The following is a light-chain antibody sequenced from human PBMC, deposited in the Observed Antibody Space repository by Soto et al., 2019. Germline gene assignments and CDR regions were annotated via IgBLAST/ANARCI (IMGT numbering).Light chain of an antibody. J-gene: IGKJ1*01. V-gene: IGKV3-20*01. CDR3: QQYGSSPLT. CDR2: GAS. CDR1: QSVSSSY. Sequence: EIVLTQSPGTVSLSPGETASLSCRASQSVSSSYLAWYQQKPGQAPRLLIYGASSRATGIPDRFSGSGSGTDFTLTISRLEPEDFAVYYCQQYGSSPLTFGQGTKVEIK.